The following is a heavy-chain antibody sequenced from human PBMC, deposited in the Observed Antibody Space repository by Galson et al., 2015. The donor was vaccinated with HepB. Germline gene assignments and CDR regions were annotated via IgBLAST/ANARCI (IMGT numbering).Heavy chain of an antibody. Sequence: SVKVSCKASGDTFSSHSFSWVRQAPGQGLEWMGRIIPILGTVNYAQKFQGRVTITADKSTSTAYMELSSLRSEDTAVYYCARVPGDYFDYWGQGTLVTVSS. CDR3: ARVPGDYFDY. V-gene: IGHV1-69*08. CDR1: GDTFSSHS. CDR2: IIPILGTV. J-gene: IGHJ4*02.